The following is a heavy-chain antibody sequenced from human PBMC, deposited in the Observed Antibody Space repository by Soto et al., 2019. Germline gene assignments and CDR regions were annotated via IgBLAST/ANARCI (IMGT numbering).Heavy chain of an antibody. D-gene: IGHD2-21*02. CDR1: GGTFSSYA. V-gene: IGHV1-69*06. CDR2: IIPIFGTA. Sequence: ASVKVSCKASGGTFSSYAISWVRQAPGQGLEWMGGIIPIFGTANYAQKFQGRVTITADKSTSTAYMELSSLRSEDTAVYYCARGRGVVVTAKFDYWGQGTLVTVSS. CDR3: ARGRGVVVTAKFDY. J-gene: IGHJ4*02.